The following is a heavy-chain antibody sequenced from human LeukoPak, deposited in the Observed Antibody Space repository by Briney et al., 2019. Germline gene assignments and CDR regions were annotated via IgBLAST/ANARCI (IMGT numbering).Heavy chain of an antibody. CDR2: IYHSGST. V-gene: IGHV4-30-2*01. CDR1: GGSISSYS. D-gene: IGHD6-6*01. CDR3: ARGYSSYFDP. J-gene: IGHJ5*02. Sequence: SETLSLTCTVSGGSISSYSWSWIRQPPGKGLEWIGYIYHSGSTYYNPSLKSRVTISVDRSKNQFSLKLSSVTAADTAVYYCARGYSSYFDPWGQGTLVTVSS.